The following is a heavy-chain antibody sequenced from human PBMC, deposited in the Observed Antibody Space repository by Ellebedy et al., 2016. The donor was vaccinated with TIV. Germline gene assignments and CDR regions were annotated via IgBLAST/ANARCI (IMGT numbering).Heavy chain of an antibody. CDR3: ARGIRGASTFDY. CDR2: FSYRGNT. Sequence: MPSETLSLTCTVSGGPISGFYWSWTPQPPGKGLEWLGYFSYRGNTDYNPSLQSRVTISVDTSESQFSLKLTSLTAADTAIYYCARGIRGASTFDYWGQGTLVSVSS. CDR1: GGPISGFY. D-gene: IGHD2/OR15-2a*01. V-gene: IGHV4-59*01. J-gene: IGHJ4*02.